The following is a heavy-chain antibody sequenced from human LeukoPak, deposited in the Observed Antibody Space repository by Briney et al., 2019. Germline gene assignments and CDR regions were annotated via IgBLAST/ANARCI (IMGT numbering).Heavy chain of an antibody. Sequence: GGSLRLSCAASGFTFSSYSMNWVRQAPGKGLEWVSSISSSSSYIYYADSVKGRFTISRDNAKNSLYLQMNSLRAEDTAVYYCARDRIRAVAGSGYFDYWGQGTLVTVSS. V-gene: IGHV3-21*01. CDR1: GFTFSSYS. J-gene: IGHJ4*02. CDR3: ARDRIRAVAGSGYFDY. D-gene: IGHD6-19*01. CDR2: ISSSSSYI.